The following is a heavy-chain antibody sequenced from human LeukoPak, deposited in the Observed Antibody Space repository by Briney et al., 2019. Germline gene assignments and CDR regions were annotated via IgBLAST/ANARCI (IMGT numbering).Heavy chain of an antibody. CDR1: GFRCSNAW. D-gene: IGHD2-15*01. CDR2: VKRKSDGWRT. J-gene: IGHJ3*02. V-gene: IGHV3-15*01. CDR3: STGSSGGSWTNAFDI. Sequence: GGSLRLSCPDSGFRCSNAWMSWFRQAPREGLEWVGRVKRKSDGWRTDYAAPLKGRFTVSRDDSKTTLYLQMNSLKTEDTAVYYCSTGSSGGSWTNAFDIWGQGTMVTVSS.